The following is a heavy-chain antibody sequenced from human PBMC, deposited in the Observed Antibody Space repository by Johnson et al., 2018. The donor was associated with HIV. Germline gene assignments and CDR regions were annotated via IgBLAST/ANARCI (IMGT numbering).Heavy chain of an antibody. D-gene: IGHD6-6*01. J-gene: IGHJ3*02. V-gene: IGHV3-13*01. CDR1: GFTFSSYA. CDR3: ARNSYSSSSGAFDI. CDR2: IGTAGDT. Sequence: EVQVVESGGGVVQPGTSLRLSCAASGFTFSSYAMHWVRQATGKGLEWVSAIGTAGDTYYPGSVKGRFTISRENAKNSLYLQMNSLRAGDTAVYYCARNSYSSSSGAFDIWGQGTKVTVSS.